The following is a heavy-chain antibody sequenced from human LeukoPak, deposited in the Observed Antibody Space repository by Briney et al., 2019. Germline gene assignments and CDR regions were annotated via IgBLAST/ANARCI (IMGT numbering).Heavy chain of an antibody. Sequence: GGSLRLSCAASGFTFSSYWMSWVRQAPGKGLEWVANIKQDGSEKYYVDSVKGRFTISRDNAKDSLYLQMNSLRAEDTAVYYCALLPDQRLRLGPDFDYWGQGTLVTVSS. CDR3: ALLPDQRLRLGPDFDY. CDR1: GFTFSSYW. V-gene: IGHV3-7*01. J-gene: IGHJ4*02. CDR2: IKQDGSEK. D-gene: IGHD2/OR15-2a*01.